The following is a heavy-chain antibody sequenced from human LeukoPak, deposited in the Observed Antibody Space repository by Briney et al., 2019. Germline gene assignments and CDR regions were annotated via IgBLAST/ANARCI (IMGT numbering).Heavy chain of an antibody. J-gene: IGHJ4*02. V-gene: IGHV4-39*01. CDR1: GGTISSSSYY. D-gene: IGHD3-22*01. CDR2: IYYSGSA. CDR3: ARSRRGYYDSSGSHLDC. Sequence: PSETLSLTSTVSGGTISSSSYYSGWIRQPPGKGLEWIVSIYYSGSAYYNPSLKSRVTISVDTSKNQFFLKLSSVTAADTAVYYCARSRRGYYDSSGSHLDCWGQGTLVTVSS.